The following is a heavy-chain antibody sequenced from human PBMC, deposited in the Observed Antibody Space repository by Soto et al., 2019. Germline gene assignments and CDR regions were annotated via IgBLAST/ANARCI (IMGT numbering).Heavy chain of an antibody. CDR2: ISAYNGNT. J-gene: IGHJ6*02. V-gene: IGHV1-18*01. CDR3: ARSSAASTSDSYGGGGYYYGMDV. Sequence: ASVKVSCKASGYTFTSYGISWVRQAPGQGLEWMGWISAYNGNTNYAQKLQGRVTMTTDTSTSTAYMELRSLRSDDTAVYYCARSSAASTSDSYGGGGYYYGMDVWGQGTTVTVSS. CDR1: GYTFTSYG. D-gene: IGHD2-2*01.